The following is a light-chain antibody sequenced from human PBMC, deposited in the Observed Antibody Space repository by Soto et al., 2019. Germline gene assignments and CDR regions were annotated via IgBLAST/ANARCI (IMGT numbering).Light chain of an antibody. CDR1: QNLGTLY. CDR2: SAS. Sequence: EIVLTQSPGTLSLSPGERGTLSCRASQNLGTLYLAWFQQKSGQAPRLLIYSASRRATGIPDRFTGSGSGTDFTLTINRVEPEDFAVYFCQQYAGSPRTLGQGTKVDSK. J-gene: IGKJ1*01. CDR3: QQYAGSPRT. V-gene: IGKV3-20*01.